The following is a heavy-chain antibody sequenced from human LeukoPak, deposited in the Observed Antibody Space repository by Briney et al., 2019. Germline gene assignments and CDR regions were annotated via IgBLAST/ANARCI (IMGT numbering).Heavy chain of an antibody. CDR3: SRHSYYYDSSGFCGY. Sequence: RGALKISRKGPGYRFTSYWIGWVRQMPGKGLEGVGIIYAGDSDTRYSPSFQGQVTLSADKSISTTYLQCSSLKGWDTAMYYCSRHSYYYDSSGFCGYWGQGPLVSVSS. V-gene: IGHV5-51*01. CDR1: GYRFTSYW. CDR2: IYAGDSDT. J-gene: IGHJ4*02. D-gene: IGHD3-22*01.